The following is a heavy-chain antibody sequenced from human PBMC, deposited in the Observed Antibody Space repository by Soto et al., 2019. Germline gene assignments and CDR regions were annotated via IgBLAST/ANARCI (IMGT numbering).Heavy chain of an antibody. CDR3: AKDDPTGSGYDSGDY. J-gene: IGHJ4*02. CDR2: ISYDGSNK. Sequence: QVQLVESGGGVVQPGRSLRLSCAASGLTFSSYGMHWVRQAPGKGLEWVAVISYDGSNKYYADSVKGRFTISRDNSKNTLYLQMNSLRAEDTAVYYCAKDDPTGSGYDSGDYWGQGTLVTVSS. D-gene: IGHD5-12*01. CDR1: GLTFSSYG. V-gene: IGHV3-30*18.